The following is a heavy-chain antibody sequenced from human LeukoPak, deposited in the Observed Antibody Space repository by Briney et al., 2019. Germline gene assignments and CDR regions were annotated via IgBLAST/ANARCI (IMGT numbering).Heavy chain of an antibody. CDR2: IRRDGDVI. CDR3: AKSITSIAARPDPFVAFDI. Sequence: GGSLRLSCEASGFTFSSFGMHWVRQAPGKGLEWVAFIRRDGDVIYYADSVKGRFTISRDNSKNTLYLQMNSLRAEDTAVYYCAKSITSIAARPDPFVAFDIWGQGTMVTVSS. V-gene: IGHV3-30*02. CDR1: GFTFSSFG. D-gene: IGHD6-6*01. J-gene: IGHJ3*02.